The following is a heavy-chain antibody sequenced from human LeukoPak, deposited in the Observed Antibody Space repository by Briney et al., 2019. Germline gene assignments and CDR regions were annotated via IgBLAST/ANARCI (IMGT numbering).Heavy chain of an antibody. CDR2: ISSSSSYI. CDR1: GFTFSSYE. J-gene: IGHJ4*02. Sequence: GGSLRLSCAASGFTFSSYEMNWVRQAPGKGLEWVSYISSSSSYIYYADSVKGRFTISRDNAKNSLYLQMNSLRAEDTAVYYCARGSSGSSNFDYWGQGTLVTVSS. V-gene: IGHV3-21*05. D-gene: IGHD1-26*01. CDR3: ARGSSGSSNFDY.